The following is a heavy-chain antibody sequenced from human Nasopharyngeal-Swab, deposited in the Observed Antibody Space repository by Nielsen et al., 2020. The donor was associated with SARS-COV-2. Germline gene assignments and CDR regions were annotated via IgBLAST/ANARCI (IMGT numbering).Heavy chain of an antibody. J-gene: IGHJ4*02. CDR1: GFTFSSYW. V-gene: IGHV3-7*01. Sequence: GSLRLSCAASGFTFSSYWMSWVRQAPGKGLEWVAHIKQGGTQQYYVDSVKGRFTISRDNAKNSLYLQMNSLRADDTAVYYCTRYCSTTSCPRGFDYWGQGTLVTVSP. CDR3: TRYCSTTSCPRGFDY. CDR2: IKQGGTQQ. D-gene: IGHD2-2*01.